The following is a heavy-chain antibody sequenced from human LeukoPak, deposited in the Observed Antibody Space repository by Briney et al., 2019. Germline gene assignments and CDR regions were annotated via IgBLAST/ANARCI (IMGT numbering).Heavy chain of an antibody. CDR1: GFTFSRYG. CDR3: AKDQGEDYNAWGGDH. D-gene: IGHD4-11*01. CDR2: IRFDGSTK. V-gene: IGHV3-30*02. J-gene: IGHJ4*02. Sequence: PGGSLRLFCAASGFTFSRYGMHWVRQAPGKGLEWVAFIRFDGSTKYYADSMKGRFTISRDDSKNTLYLQMNSLRAEDTAVYSCAKDQGEDYNAWGGDHWGQGTVVTVSS.